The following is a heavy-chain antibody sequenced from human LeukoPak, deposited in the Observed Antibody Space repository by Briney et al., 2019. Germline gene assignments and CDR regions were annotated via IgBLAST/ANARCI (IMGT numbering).Heavy chain of an antibody. Sequence: SETLSLTCTVSGGSISSSSYYWGWIRQPPGKGLEWIGSIYYSGSTYYNPSLKSRVTISVDTSKNQFSLKLSSVTAADTAVYYCARDCPGGDYVCNTPFDYWGQGTLVTVSS. V-gene: IGHV4-39*07. CDR3: ARDCPGGDYVCNTPFDY. CDR2: IYYSGST. CDR1: GGSISSSSYY. D-gene: IGHD4-17*01. J-gene: IGHJ4*02.